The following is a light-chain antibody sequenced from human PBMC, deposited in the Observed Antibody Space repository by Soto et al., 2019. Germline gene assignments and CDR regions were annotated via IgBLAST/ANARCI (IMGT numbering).Light chain of an antibody. CDR3: QQYHSSSLT. CDR1: QSISSL. V-gene: IGKV1-5*03. J-gene: IGKJ3*01. CDR2: KAS. Sequence: DIQMTQSPSTLPAAVGDRVTITCRASQSISSLLAWYQQKPGKAPKLLIFKASILESGVPSRFSGSGSGTEFTLTISSLQPDDFATYYCQQYHSSSLTFGPGTKVDIK.